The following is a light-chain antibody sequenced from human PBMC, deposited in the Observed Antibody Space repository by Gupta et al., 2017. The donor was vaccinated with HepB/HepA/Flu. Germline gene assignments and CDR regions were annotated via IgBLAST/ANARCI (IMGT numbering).Light chain of an antibody. CDR3: DAWDSSRSAAV. V-gene: IGLV1-51*01. Sequence: QSLLTQPPSVSATAGQKVTISCSGSSSNIGNNYVSWYQQVPGTAPKLLIYDSKKRPSAIPDRFSGSRSGTSATLDITGLQTGEEADDYCDAWDSSRSAAVFGGGTKVTVL. J-gene: IGLJ2*01. CDR2: DSK. CDR1: SSNIGNNY.